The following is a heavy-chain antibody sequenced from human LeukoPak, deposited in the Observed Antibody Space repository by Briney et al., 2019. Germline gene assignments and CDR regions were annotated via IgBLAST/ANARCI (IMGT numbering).Heavy chain of an antibody. CDR3: ATCDIAARPYFDY. CDR2: IIPIFGTA. D-gene: IGHD6-6*01. V-gene: IGHV1-69*05. Sequence: SVKVSCKASGGTFSSYAISWVRQAPGQGLEWMGGIIPIFGTANYAQKFRGRVTITTDESTSTAYMELSSLRSEDTAVYYCATCDIAARPYFDYWGQGTLVTVSS. J-gene: IGHJ4*02. CDR1: GGTFSSYA.